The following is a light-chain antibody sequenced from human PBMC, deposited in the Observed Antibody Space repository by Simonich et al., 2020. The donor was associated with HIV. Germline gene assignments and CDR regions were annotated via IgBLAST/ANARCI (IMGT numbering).Light chain of an antibody. J-gene: IGKJ1*01. CDR3: QQYYSTPQT. V-gene: IGKV4-1*01. CDR1: QSILYNSNNKNY. CDR2: WAA. Sequence: DIVMTQSPDSLAVSLGERATINCKSSQSILYNSNNKNYLAWYQQQPGQPPKLLIYWAATRESGVPDRFSGSGSGTDFTLTISSLQAEDVAVYYCQQYYSTPQTFGQGTKVEIK.